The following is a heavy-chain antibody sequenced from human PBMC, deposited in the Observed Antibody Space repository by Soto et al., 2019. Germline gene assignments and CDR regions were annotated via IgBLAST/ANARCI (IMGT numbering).Heavy chain of an antibody. Sequence: KASETLSLTCTVYGGSIRNYYWTWIRQPPGKGLEWIGYIYDNGGSNYNPSLKSRVTMSVDTSKNQYSLKLSSVTAADTAVYYCARTPNNSYGMDVWGQGTTVTVSS. D-gene: IGHD7-27*01. CDR3: ARTPNNSYGMDV. V-gene: IGHV4-59*12. CDR2: IYDNGGS. J-gene: IGHJ6*02. CDR1: GGSIRNYY.